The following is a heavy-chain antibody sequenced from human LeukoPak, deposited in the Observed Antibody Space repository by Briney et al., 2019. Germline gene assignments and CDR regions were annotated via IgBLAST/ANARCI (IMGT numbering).Heavy chain of an antibody. D-gene: IGHD3-3*01. J-gene: IGHJ4*02. Sequence: PGGSLRLSCAASGFTFSSYAMSWVRQAAGKGMEWVSDISGSGGSTYYADSVKGRFTISRDNSKNTLYLQMNSLRAEDTAVYYFAKVVYYDFWTVTDSWGQGTLVTVSS. CDR1: GFTFSSYA. CDR2: ISGSGGST. V-gene: IGHV3-23*01. CDR3: AKVVYYDFWTVTDS.